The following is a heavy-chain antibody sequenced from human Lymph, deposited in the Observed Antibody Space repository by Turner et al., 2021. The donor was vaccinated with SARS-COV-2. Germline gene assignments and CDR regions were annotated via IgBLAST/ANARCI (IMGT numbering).Heavy chain of an antibody. CDR3: ARREWGGSLWDIDY. D-gene: IGHD3-3*01. Sequence: EVQLVQAPASVQHSVESLQFSCRPFGYSFTTYWIGWVRQMPGKGLEWMGISYPGDSDTSYSTSVQGQVTMSADKSISTAYLERGSLKASDTAMNYWARREWGGSLWDIDYWGQGTLVTVSS. J-gene: IGHJ4*02. V-gene: IGHV5-51*01. CDR2: SYPGDSDT. CDR1: GYSFTTYW.